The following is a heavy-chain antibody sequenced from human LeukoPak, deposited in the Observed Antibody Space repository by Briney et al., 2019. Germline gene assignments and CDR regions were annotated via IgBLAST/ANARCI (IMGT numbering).Heavy chain of an antibody. V-gene: IGHV3-21*01. CDR1: GFTFSSYS. CDR3: ARDTQAVAGPNDY. J-gene: IGHJ4*02. Sequence: GGSLRLSCAASGFTFSSYSMNWVRQAPGKGLEWVSSIGSSSSYIYYADSVKGRFTTSRDNAKNSLYLQMNSLRAEDTAVYYCARDTQAVAGPNDYWGQGTLVTVSS. CDR2: IGSSSSYI. D-gene: IGHD6-19*01.